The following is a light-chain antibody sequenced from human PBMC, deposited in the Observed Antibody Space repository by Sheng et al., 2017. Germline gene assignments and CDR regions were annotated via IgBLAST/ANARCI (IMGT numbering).Light chain of an antibody. Sequence: QPVLTQPPSVSGAPGQRVTLSCTGSSSNIGAGSVVHWYQQLPGTAPKLLIYRNNQRPSGVPDRFSASKSGTSASLAISGLRSEDEADYYCAAWDGNLFYVFGGGTKLTVL. V-gene: IGLV1-47*01. J-gene: IGLJ3*02. CDR3: AAWDGNLFYV. CDR1: SSNIGAGSV. CDR2: RNN.